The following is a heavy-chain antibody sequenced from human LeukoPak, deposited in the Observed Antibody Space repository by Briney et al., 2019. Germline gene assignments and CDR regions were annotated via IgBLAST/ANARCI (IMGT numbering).Heavy chain of an antibody. CDR1: AGSFTGYY. CDR3: ARGGYGPVSHYRY. D-gene: IGHD3-10*01. J-gene: IGHJ4*02. CDR2: IDHTGSI. V-gene: IGHV4-34*01. Sequence: SETLSLTCAVNAGSFTGYYWSWIRQPPGKGLEWIGEIDHTGSISYNPSLRSRVTISVDTFKNQFSLKLRSVTAADRAIYYCARGGYGPVSHYRYWGQGTLVTVSS.